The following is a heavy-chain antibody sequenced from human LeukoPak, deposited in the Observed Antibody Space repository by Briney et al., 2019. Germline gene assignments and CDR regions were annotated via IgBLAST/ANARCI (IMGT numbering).Heavy chain of an antibody. D-gene: IGHD3-22*01. CDR2: ISGSGGST. CDR1: GFTFSSYA. Sequence: GGSLRLSCVASGFTFSSYAMSWVRQAPGKGLEWVSAISGSGGSTYYADSVKGRFTISRDNSKNTLYLQMNSLRAEDTAVYYCAKRKDPYYYDSSGYFFDYWGQGTLVTVSS. CDR3: AKRKDPYYYDSSGYFFDY. V-gene: IGHV3-23*01. J-gene: IGHJ4*02.